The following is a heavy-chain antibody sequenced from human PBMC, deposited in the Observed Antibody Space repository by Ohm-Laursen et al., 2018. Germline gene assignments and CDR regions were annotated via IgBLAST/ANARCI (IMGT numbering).Heavy chain of an antibody. D-gene: IGHD1-26*01. J-gene: IGHJ4*02. V-gene: IGHV2-5*08. CDR1: GFSLSTSGMC. Sequence: TQTLTLTRTFSGFSLSTSGMCVSWILQPPGKALEWLALIYWDDDKRYSPSLKTRLTITKDTSKNQVVLTMTNMDPVDTATYYCAHSRGYSGSSTLPYYFDYWGQGTLVTVSS. CDR3: AHSRGYSGSSTLPYYFDY. CDR2: IYWDDDK.